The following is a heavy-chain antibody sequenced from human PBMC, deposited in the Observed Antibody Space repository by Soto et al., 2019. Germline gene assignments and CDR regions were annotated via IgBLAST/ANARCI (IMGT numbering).Heavy chain of an antibody. D-gene: IGHD3-3*01. CDR2: IIPIFVTA. V-gene: IGHV1-69*01. Sequence: QVQLVKSGAEVKKPGSSVKVSCKASGGTFSSYAISCVRQAPGQGLEWMGGIIPIFVTADYAQKFQGRVTITADESTSTAYMALSSLRAEDTAVYYCASLRFLAWLYGMDVWGQVTTVTVSS. CDR1: GGTFSSYA. CDR3: ASLRFLAWLYGMDV. J-gene: IGHJ6*02.